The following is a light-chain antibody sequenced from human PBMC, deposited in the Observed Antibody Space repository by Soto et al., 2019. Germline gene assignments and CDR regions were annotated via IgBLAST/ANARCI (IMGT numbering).Light chain of an antibody. Sequence: DIQMTQSPSSLSASVGDRVTITCRASQGISNYLAWYQQKPGKVPKLLIYAASTLQSGVPSRFSGSGSGTDFTLTISSLQPEDVATCYCPKYNSARALTFGGGTKVQIK. CDR2: AAS. CDR1: QGISNY. CDR3: PKYNSARALT. J-gene: IGKJ4*01. V-gene: IGKV1-27*01.